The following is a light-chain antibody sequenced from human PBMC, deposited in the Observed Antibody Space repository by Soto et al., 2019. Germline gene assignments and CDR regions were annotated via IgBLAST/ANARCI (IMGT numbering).Light chain of an antibody. CDR3: ST. Sequence: ASVGDRVTITCPASEVISSWLARCQQNPGKAPKLLIYDASIVESGVPSRFSGIGSGTEFTLTISFFYPADYGILDCSTF. V-gene: IGKV1-5*01. CDR1: EVISSW. CDR2: DAS. J-gene: IGKJ4*02.